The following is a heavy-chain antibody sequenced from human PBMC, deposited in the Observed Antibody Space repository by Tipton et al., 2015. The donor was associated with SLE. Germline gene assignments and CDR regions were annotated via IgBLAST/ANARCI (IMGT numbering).Heavy chain of an antibody. D-gene: IGHD3-3*01. CDR2: IYYSGST. CDR1: GVSISSHY. Sequence: TLSLTCTVSGVSISSHYWSWIRQPPGKGLEWIGYIYYSGSTNYHPSLKGRGTISVDTSKNQFSLKLTSVTAADTAVYFCARERFLEWVFDYWGQGALVTVSS. J-gene: IGHJ4*02. CDR3: ARERFLEWVFDY. V-gene: IGHV4-59*11.